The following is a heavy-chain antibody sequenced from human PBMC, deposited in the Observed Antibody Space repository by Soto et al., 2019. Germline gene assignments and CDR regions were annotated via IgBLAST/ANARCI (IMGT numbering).Heavy chain of an antibody. D-gene: IGHD6-13*01. CDR3: AKDPRAGSSSWYVLDY. CDR2: ISYDGSNK. V-gene: IGHV3-30*18. CDR1: GFTFSSYG. Sequence: QVQLVESGGGVVQPGRSLRLSCAASGFTFSSYGMHWVRQAPGKGLEWVAVISYDGSNKYYADSVKGRFTISRDNSKNTLYLQMNSLRAEDTDVYYCAKDPRAGSSSWYVLDYWGQGTLVTVSS. J-gene: IGHJ4*02.